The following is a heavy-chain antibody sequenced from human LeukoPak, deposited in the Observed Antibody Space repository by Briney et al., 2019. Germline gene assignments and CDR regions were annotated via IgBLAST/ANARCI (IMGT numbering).Heavy chain of an antibody. J-gene: IGHJ2*01. CDR3: AKGPTIAVAADWCFDL. D-gene: IGHD6-19*01. Sequence: PGGSLRLSCAASGFTFDDYAMHWVRQAPGEGLEWVSGISWNSGSIGYADSVKGRFTISRDNAKNSLYLQMNSLRAEDTALYYCAKGPTIAVAADWCFDLWGRGTLVTVSS. CDR2: ISWNSGSI. V-gene: IGHV3-9*01. CDR1: GFTFDDYA.